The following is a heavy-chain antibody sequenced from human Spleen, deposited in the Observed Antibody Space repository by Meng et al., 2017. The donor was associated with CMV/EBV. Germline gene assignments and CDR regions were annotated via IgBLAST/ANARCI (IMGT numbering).Heavy chain of an antibody. CDR1: RSYA. CDR2: ISGSGGST. Sequence: RSYAMTWVGRAPGKGLEWVSTISGSGGSTYYADSVRGRFAISRDNSKNTLFLQMSSLRAEDTAVYYCAKDKLPNRYCSRTSCYPFDYWGQGTLVTVSS. V-gene: IGHV3-23*01. CDR3: AKDKLPNRYCSRTSCYPFDY. D-gene: IGHD2-2*01. J-gene: IGHJ4*02.